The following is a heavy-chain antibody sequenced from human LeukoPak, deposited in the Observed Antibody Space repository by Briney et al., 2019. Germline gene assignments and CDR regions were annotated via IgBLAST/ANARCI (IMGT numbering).Heavy chain of an antibody. J-gene: IGHJ6*03. CDR2: IIPIFGTA. CDR3: ARSLRVQGYGSGSYPYYYMDV. Sequence: SVKVSCKASGGTFSSYAISWVRQAPGQGLEWMGGIIPIFGTANYAQKFQGRVTITTDESTSTAYMELSSLRSEDTAVYYCARSLRVQGYGSGSYPYYYMDVWGKGTTVTVSS. D-gene: IGHD3-10*01. CDR1: GGTFSSYA. V-gene: IGHV1-69*05.